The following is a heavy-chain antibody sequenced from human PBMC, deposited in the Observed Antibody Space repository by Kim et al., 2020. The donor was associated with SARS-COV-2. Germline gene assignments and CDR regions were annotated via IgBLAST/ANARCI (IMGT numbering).Heavy chain of an antibody. CDR3: ARDGGSEQQLVLPHIDY. CDR1: GYTFTSYY. D-gene: IGHD6-13*01. CDR2: INPSGGST. V-gene: IGHV1-46*01. Sequence: ASVKVSCKASGYTFTSYYMHWVRQAPGQGLEWMGIINPSGGSTSYAHKFQGRVTMTRDTSTRTVYMALSSLRSEDTAVDYCARDGGSEQQLVLPHIDYWGQGALVTVSS. J-gene: IGHJ4*02.